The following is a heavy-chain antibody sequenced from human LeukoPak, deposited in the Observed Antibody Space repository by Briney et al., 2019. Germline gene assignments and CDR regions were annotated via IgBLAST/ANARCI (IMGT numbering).Heavy chain of an antibody. J-gene: IGHJ4*02. D-gene: IGHD6-19*01. Sequence: GGSLRLSCAASGFTLNTYWMHWVRQAPGKGLVWVSRINSDGSDTSYADSVQGRFTISRDNAKNTLYLQMNSLRAEDTAVYYCASCVAVPGLPDYWGQGTLVTVSS. V-gene: IGHV3-74*01. CDR1: GFTLNTYW. CDR3: ASCVAVPGLPDY. CDR2: INSDGSDT.